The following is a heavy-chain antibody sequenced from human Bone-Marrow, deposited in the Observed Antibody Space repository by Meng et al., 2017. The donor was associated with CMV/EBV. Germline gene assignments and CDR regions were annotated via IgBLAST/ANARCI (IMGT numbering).Heavy chain of an antibody. V-gene: IGHV4-59*01. CDR3: ARDGLVEYQRKGAFDI. J-gene: IGHJ3*02. CDR1: GGSISSYY. Sequence: ESLKISCTVSGGSISSYYWSWIRQPPGKGLEWIGYIYYSGSTNYNPSLKSRVTISVDTSKNQFSLKLSSVTAADTAVYYCARDGLVEYQRKGAFDICGQGTMVTASS. CDR2: IYYSGST. D-gene: IGHD2-2*01.